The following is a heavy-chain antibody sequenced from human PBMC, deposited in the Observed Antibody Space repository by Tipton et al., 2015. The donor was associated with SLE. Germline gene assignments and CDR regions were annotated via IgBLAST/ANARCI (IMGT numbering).Heavy chain of an antibody. D-gene: IGHD3-16*01. CDR1: GGSISSSSYY. V-gene: IGHV4-39*07. J-gene: IGHJ4*02. Sequence: TLSLTCTVSGGSISSSSYYWGWIRQPPGKGLEWIGYIYHSGSTYYNPSLKSRVTISVDRSKNQFSLKLSSVTAADTAVYYCAREYEVWASFDYWGQGTLVTVSS. CDR3: AREYEVWASFDY. CDR2: IYHSGST.